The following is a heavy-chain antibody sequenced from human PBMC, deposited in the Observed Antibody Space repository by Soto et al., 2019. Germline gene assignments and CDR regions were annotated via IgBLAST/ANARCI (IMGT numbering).Heavy chain of an antibody. Sequence: SETLSLTCTVSGGSISSGGYYWSWIRQHPGKGLEWIGYIYYSGSTYYNTSLKSRVTISVDTSKNQFSLKLSSVTAADTAVYYCARINCSSTSCRRGDAFDIWGQGTMVTVSS. V-gene: IGHV4-31*03. CDR1: GGSISSGGYY. D-gene: IGHD2-2*01. J-gene: IGHJ3*02. CDR3: ARINCSSTSCRRGDAFDI. CDR2: IYYSGST.